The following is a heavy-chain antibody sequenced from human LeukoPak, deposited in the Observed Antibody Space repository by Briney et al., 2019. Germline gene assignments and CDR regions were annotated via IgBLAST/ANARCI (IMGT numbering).Heavy chain of an antibody. J-gene: IGHJ4*02. CDR2: ISGSGGST. CDR3: AKSVVVITFRFDD. CDR1: GFAFSSYA. D-gene: IGHD2-15*01. V-gene: IGHV3-23*01. Sequence: GGSLRLSCAASGFAFSSYAMSWVRQAPGKGLEWVSAISGSGGSTYYADSVKGRFTISRDNSKNTLYLQINSLRAEDTAVYYCAKSVVVITFRFDDWGQGALVTVSS.